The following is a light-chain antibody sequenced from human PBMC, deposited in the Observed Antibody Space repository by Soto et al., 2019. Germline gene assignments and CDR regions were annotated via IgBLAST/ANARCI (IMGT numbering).Light chain of an antibody. J-gene: IGLJ1*01. V-gene: IGLV2-14*03. CDR3: SSYSTSNTRQIV. CDR1: SSDVGGYNY. Sequence: QSALTQPASVSGSPGQSITISCTGTSSDVGGYNYVSWYQHHPGKAPKLMIYDVSNRPSGVSNRFSGSKSGNTASLSISGHQPEDEADSYCSSYSTSNTRQIVCGTGTKLTVL. CDR2: DVS.